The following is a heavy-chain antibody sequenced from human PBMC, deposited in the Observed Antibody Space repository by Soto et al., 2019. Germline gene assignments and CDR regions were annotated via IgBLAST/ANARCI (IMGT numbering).Heavy chain of an antibody. D-gene: IGHD3-22*01. V-gene: IGHV3-23*01. CDR2: MSGDGRT. CDR3: VKWHTSNFDSLPFTGFDF. CDR1: GFTFSDSV. J-gene: IGHJ4*02. Sequence: PGGSLRLSCVGSGFTFSDSVMAWVRQAPGKGLEWLSVMSGDGRTRYALSVTGRFTISRDNSKNTLYLQMRSLRAEDAAAYYCVKWHTSNFDSLPFTGFDFWGQETQVTVSS.